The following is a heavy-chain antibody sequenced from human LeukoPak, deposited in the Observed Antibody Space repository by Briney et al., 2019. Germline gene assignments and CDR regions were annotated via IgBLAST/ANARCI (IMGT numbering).Heavy chain of an antibody. J-gene: IGHJ5*02. CDR1: GYTFTRYY. CDR3: ARGYDSSGYYYIPFDP. D-gene: IGHD3-22*01. V-gene: IGHV1-46*01. CDR2: INPSGGST. Sequence: ASVKVSCKASGYTFTRYYIHWVRQATGQGLEWMGIINPSGGSTSYAQKFQGRVTMTRDTSTSTVYMELNSLRSVDTAVYYCARGYDSSGYYYIPFDPWGQGTLVTVSS.